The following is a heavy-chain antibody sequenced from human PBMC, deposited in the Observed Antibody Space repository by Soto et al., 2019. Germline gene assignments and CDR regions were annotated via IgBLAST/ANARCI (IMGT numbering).Heavy chain of an antibody. J-gene: IGHJ4*02. CDR2: IIPIFGTT. V-gene: IGHV1-69*06. D-gene: IGHD6-13*01. Sequence: GASVKVSCKASGGTFSGYGINWVRQAPGQGLEWIGGIIPIFGTTNYAQKFQGRVTITADKSTNTAYMESSRLKSEDTAVFYCARGRIAAAGRGSFDYWGRGTLVTVSS. CDR1: GGTFSGYG. CDR3: ARGRIAAAGRGSFDY.